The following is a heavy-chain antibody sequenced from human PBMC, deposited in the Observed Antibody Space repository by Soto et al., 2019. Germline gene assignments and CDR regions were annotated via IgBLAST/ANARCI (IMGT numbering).Heavy chain of an antibody. Sequence: ASVKVSCKTSGYAFTGYYMHWVRKDPGQGLEWMGWINPNSGGTNYAQKFQGRVTMTRDTSISTAYMELSRLRSDDTAVYYCARTRGYSSSWYPLEPFDYWGQGTLVTVSS. CDR3: ARTRGYSSSWYPLEPFDY. J-gene: IGHJ4*02. D-gene: IGHD6-13*01. CDR2: INPNSGGT. V-gene: IGHV1-2*02. CDR1: GYAFTGYY.